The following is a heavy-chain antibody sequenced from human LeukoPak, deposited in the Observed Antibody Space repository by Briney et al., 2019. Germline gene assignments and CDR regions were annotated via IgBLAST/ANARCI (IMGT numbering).Heavy chain of an antibody. CDR2: INHSGST. CDR3: ARGADLARDSGGSCYNRACIILFDY. CDR1: GGSFSGYY. Sequence: SETLSLTCAVYGGSFSGYYWSWIRQPPGKGLEWIGEINHSGSTNYNPSLKSRVTISVDMSKNQFSLKLSSVTAADTAVYYCARGADLARDSGGSCYNRACIILFDYWGQGTLVTVSS. V-gene: IGHV4-34*01. D-gene: IGHD2-15*01. J-gene: IGHJ4*02.